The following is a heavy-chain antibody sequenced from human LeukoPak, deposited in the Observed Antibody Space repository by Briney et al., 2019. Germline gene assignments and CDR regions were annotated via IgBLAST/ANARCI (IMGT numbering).Heavy chain of an antibody. CDR3: ARTQWLSGFCLYFFAY. J-gene: IGHJ4*02. V-gene: IGHV4-59*01. CDR1: VGLNRIYY. CDR2: IYYSGST. Sequence: TSETVSLTCTLSVGLNRIYYGIGMRQPPGRGLGWIGYIYYSGSTNYNPSLKSRVTISVDTSKNQFSLKLNSVTAADTAVYYCARTQWLSGFCLYFFAYWGQGTLVTVSS. D-gene: IGHD3-22*01.